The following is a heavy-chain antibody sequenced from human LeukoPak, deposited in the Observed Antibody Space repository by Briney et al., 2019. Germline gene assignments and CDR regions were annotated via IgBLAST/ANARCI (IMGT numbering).Heavy chain of an antibody. V-gene: IGHV5-51*01. D-gene: IGHD6-19*01. CDR2: IYPGDSDT. CDR3: ARPLQYSSVRDY. CDR1: GYSFSSSW. Sequence: GESLKISCQGSGYSFSSSWIGWVRHMPGKGLEWMGIIYPGDSDTTYSPSFQGQVTISADKSINTAYLQWSSLKASDTAMYYCARPLQYSSVRDYWGQGTLVTVSS. J-gene: IGHJ4*02.